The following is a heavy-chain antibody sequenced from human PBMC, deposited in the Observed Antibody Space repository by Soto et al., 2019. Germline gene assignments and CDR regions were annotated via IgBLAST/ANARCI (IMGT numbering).Heavy chain of an antibody. CDR2: IIPILGIA. CDR1: GGTFSSYT. V-gene: IGHV1-69*08. Sequence: QVQLVQSGAEVKKPGSSVKVSSKASGGTFSSYTISWVRQAPGQGLEWMGRIIPILGIANYAQKFQGRVTITADKSTSTAYMELSSLRAEDTAVYYCAREAVYYFYYWGQGTLVTVSS. CDR3: AREAVYYFYY. J-gene: IGHJ4*02.